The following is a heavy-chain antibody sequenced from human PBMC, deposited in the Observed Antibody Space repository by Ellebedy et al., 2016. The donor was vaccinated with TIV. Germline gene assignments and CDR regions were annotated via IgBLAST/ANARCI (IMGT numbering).Heavy chain of an antibody. V-gene: IGHV3-30-3*01. J-gene: IGHJ4*02. Sequence: GESLKISCAASGFTFSSHAMHWVRQAPGKGLEWLALILYDGNSKFYADSVKGRFTISRDTSKNTLFLQMNSLRAEDTAVYYCARDGGYSTGWYPYYWGQGTLVTVSS. D-gene: IGHD6-19*01. CDR2: ILYDGNSK. CDR3: ARDGGYSTGWYPYY. CDR1: GFTFSSHA.